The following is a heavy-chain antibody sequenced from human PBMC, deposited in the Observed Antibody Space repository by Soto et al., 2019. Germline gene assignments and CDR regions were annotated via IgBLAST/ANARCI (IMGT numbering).Heavy chain of an antibody. D-gene: IGHD2-8*01. J-gene: IGHJ6*02. CDR2: ISGSGGST. V-gene: IGHV3-23*01. CDR3: VEGKGTNKFPLARTYYGMDV. CDR1: GFTFSSYA. Sequence: PGGSLRLSCAASGFTFSSYAMSWVRQAPGKGLEWVSAISGSGGSTYYADSVKGRFTISRDNSKNTLYLQMNSLRAEDTAVYYCVEGKGTNKFPLARTYYGMDVWGQGTTVTVSS.